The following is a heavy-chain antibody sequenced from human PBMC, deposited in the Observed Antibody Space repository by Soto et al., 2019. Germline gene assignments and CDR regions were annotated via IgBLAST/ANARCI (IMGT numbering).Heavy chain of an antibody. Sequence: EVQLLESGGGLVQPGGSLRLSCVASGFTFSSYAMSWVRQAPGKGLEWVSGISGSGGHTYYADSVKGRFTISRDNSKNTLYLQMNSLRAEDTAVYYCAKFLMTTVLWNHLDYWGQGTLVTVSS. J-gene: IGHJ4*02. D-gene: IGHD4-17*01. V-gene: IGHV3-23*01. CDR3: AKFLMTTVLWNHLDY. CDR2: ISGSGGHT. CDR1: GFTFSSYA.